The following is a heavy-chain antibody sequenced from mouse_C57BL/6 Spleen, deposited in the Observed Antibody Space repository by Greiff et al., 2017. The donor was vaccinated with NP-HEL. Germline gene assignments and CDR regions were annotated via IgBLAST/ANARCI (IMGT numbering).Heavy chain of an antibody. CDR3: AREGNYGNYVGY. V-gene: IGHV1-53*01. CDR1: GYTFTSYW. Sequence: QVHVKQPGTELVKPGASVKLSCKASGYTFTSYWMHWVKQRPGQGLEWIGNINPSNGGTNYNEKFKSKATLTVDKPSSTAYMQLSSLTSEDSAVYYCAREGNYGNYVGYWGQGTTLTVSS. D-gene: IGHD2-1*01. CDR2: INPSNGGT. J-gene: IGHJ2*01.